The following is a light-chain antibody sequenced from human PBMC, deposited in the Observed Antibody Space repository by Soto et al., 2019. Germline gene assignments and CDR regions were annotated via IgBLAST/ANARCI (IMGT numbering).Light chain of an antibody. CDR3: QQYHSWPPLT. CDR1: QIININ. Sequence: EVLMTQSPATLSVSPGERVTLSCRASQIININLAWYQQKPGQAPRVLIYGASSRASGIPDRFSGSGSGTDFSLTISRLEHDDFAFYYCQQYHSWPPLTFGGGTRVEIK. CDR2: GAS. V-gene: IGKV3D-15*01. J-gene: IGKJ4*01.